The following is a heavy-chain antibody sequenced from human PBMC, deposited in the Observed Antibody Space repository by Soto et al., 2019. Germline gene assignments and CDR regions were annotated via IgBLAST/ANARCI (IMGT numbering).Heavy chain of an antibody. V-gene: IGHV3-23*01. CDR2: IIGSGSRT. CDR3: AKGFTRTYPYWIHP. J-gene: IGHJ5*02. CDR1: GFTFSDHA. D-gene: IGHD2-15*01. Sequence: PGGSLRLSCTASGFTFSDHAMTWVRQAPGRGLEWVSTIIGSGSRTYYADSVKGRFTISRDNSKNTLYLQMNSLRAEDTALYHCAKGFTRTYPYWIHPSGQGTLVTVSS.